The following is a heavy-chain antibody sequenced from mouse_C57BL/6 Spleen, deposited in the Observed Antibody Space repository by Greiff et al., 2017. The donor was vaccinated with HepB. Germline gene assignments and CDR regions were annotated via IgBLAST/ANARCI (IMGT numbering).Heavy chain of an antibody. CDR1: GFTFTDYY. Sequence: EVQRVESGGGLVQPGGSLSLSCAASGFTFTDYYMSWVRQPPGKALEWLGFIRNKANGYTTEYSASVKGRFTISRDNSQSILYLQMNALRAEDSATYYCARRGRGYFDYWGQGTTLTVSS. CDR3: ARRGRGYFDY. J-gene: IGHJ2*01. D-gene: IGHD3-3*01. CDR2: IRNKANGYTT. V-gene: IGHV7-3*01.